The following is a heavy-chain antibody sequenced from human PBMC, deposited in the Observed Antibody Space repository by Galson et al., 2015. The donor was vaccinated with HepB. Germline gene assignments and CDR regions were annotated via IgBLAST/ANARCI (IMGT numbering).Heavy chain of an antibody. J-gene: IGHJ2*01. V-gene: IGHV3-21*01. CDR3: ARALGGSYLESDGYFDL. CDR2: ISSSSSYI. D-gene: IGHD1-26*01. CDR1: GFTFSSYS. Sequence: SLRLSCAASGFTFSSYSMNWVRQAPGKGLEWVSSISSSSSYINYADSVKGRFTISRDNAKNSLYLQMNSLRAEDTAVYYCARALGGSYLESDGYFDLWGRGTLVTASS.